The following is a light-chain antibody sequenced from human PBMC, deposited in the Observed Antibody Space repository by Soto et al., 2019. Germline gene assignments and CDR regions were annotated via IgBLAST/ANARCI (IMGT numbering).Light chain of an antibody. J-gene: IGKJ3*01. V-gene: IGKV3-15*01. CDR1: QSVSGN. CDR2: GAS. Sequence: EIVMTQSPATLSVSPGERVTLSCRASQSVSGNLAWYQQKPGQAPRLLIYGASTRATGIPARFSGSGSGTEFTLTISSLQSEDFAVYYCQQYNNWLFTFGPGTKVDIK. CDR3: QQYNNWLFT.